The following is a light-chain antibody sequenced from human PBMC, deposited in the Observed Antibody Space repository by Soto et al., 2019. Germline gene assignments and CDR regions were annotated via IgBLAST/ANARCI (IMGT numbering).Light chain of an antibody. V-gene: IGKV1-5*01. Sequence: DIVLTQSPSTLSASVGDRVTITCRASQSISNWLAWYQQKPGKAPKLLIHDASSLESGVPSRFSGSGSGTEFTLTISSLQPDDFATYYCQQYKSLFTFGPGTKVDIK. CDR1: QSISNW. CDR2: DAS. CDR3: QQYKSLFT. J-gene: IGKJ3*01.